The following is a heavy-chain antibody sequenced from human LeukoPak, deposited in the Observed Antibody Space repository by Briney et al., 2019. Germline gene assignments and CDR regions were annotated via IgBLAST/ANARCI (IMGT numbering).Heavy chain of an antibody. CDR3: ARGISGSGYYHFDY. V-gene: IGHV3-30*04. Sequence: TGGSLRLSCAASGFTFSSYAIHWVRQAPGKGLEWVAVISYDGSNKYYADSVKGRFTISRANSKNTLYLQMSSLRAEDTAVYYCARGISGSGYYHFDYWGQGTLVTVSS. J-gene: IGHJ4*02. D-gene: IGHD3-3*01. CDR1: GFTFSSYA. CDR2: ISYDGSNK.